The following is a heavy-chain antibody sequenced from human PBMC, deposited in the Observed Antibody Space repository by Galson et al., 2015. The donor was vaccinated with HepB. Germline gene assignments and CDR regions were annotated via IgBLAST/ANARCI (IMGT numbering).Heavy chain of an antibody. CDR1: GDSVSSNSAA. Sequence: CAISGDSVSSNSAAWNWIRQSPSRGLEWLGRTYYRSKWHNDYAVSVKSRITINPDTSKNQFSLQMNSVTPEDMAVHYCARGGGAFDIWGQGTMVTVSS. D-gene: IGHD2-15*01. CDR3: ARGGGAFDI. CDR2: TYYRSKWHN. V-gene: IGHV6-1*01. J-gene: IGHJ3*02.